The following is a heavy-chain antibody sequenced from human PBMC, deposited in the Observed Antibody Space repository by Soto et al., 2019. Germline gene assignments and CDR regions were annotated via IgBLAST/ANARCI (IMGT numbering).Heavy chain of an antibody. CDR2: IYYSGST. Sequence: KSSETLSLTCTVSGGSISSYYWSWIRQPPGKGLEWIGYIYYSGSTNYTPSLKSRVTISVDTSKSQFSLKLSSVTAADTAVYYCARAHLYCSTSCPYGTYYFDYWGQGTLVTVSS. V-gene: IGHV4-59*01. J-gene: IGHJ4*02. CDR1: GGSISSYY. D-gene: IGHD2-2*01. CDR3: ARAHLYCSTSCPYGTYYFDY.